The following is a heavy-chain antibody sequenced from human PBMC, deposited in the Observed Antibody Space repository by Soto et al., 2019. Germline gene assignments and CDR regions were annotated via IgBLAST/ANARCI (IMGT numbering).Heavy chain of an antibody. J-gene: IGHJ4*02. Sequence: PGGSLRLSCVASGFTFNNYWMHWVRQVPGKGLVWVSRIKTDGSSPNYADSVEGRFTISSDNAKTTLYLQMNSLRAEDTAVYYCARARFAVSGRCYNWGQVTLVTVSS. CDR2: IKTDGSSP. CDR1: GFTFNNYW. CDR3: ARARFAVSGRCYN. V-gene: IGHV3-74*01. D-gene: IGHD3-10*01.